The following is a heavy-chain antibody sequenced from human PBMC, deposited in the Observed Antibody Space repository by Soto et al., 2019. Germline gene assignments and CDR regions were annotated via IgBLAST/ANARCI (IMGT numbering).Heavy chain of an antibody. V-gene: IGHV3-9*01. CDR1: GFTFDDYA. D-gene: IGHD3-22*01. J-gene: IGHJ4*02. Sequence: GGSLRLSCAASGFTFDDYAMHWVRQAPGKGLEWVAGISWNSGSIGYADSVKGRFTISRDNAKNSLYLQMNSLRAEDTALYYCAKAGRRWYYYDSSGYYHFDYWGQGTLVTVSS. CDR2: ISWNSGSI. CDR3: AKAGRRWYYYDSSGYYHFDY.